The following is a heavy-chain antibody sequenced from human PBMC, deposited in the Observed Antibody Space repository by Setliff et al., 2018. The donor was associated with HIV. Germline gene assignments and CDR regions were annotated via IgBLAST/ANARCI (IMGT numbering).Heavy chain of an antibody. Sequence: SETLSLTCTVSGGSVSSGSYFWSWIRQPAGKGLEWIGHIFTSGSTSYNPSLKSRVTISIDTSKNQFSLKLSSVTAADTAIYYCARVPRITTLRNAFDIWGQGTMVT. D-gene: IGHD3-3*01. CDR2: IFTSGST. CDR3: ARVPRITTLRNAFDI. CDR1: GGSVSSGSYF. V-gene: IGHV4-61*09. J-gene: IGHJ3*02.